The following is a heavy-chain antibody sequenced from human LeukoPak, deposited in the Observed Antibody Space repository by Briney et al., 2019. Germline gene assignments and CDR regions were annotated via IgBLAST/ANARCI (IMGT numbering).Heavy chain of an antibody. CDR1: GYTFTSYA. D-gene: IGHD6-13*01. Sequence: GASVKVSCKASGYTFTSYAITWVRQAPGQGLEWMGWISAYNGNTNFAQKLQGRINMTTDTSTSTAYMELRSLRSDDTAMYYCAREGIRIAAAGTIDYWGQGTLVTVSS. CDR3: AREGIRIAAAGTIDY. J-gene: IGHJ4*02. V-gene: IGHV1-18*01. CDR2: ISAYNGNT.